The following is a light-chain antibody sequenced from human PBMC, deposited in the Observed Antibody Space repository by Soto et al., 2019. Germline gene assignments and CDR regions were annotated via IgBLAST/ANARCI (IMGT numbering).Light chain of an antibody. J-gene: IGKJ1*01. V-gene: IGKV1-5*03. CDR1: QSISSW. CDR3: QEYDTYSRT. CDR2: KAS. Sequence: DIQMTQSPSTLSASLGDRVTITCRASQSISSWLAWYQQKPGKAPKLLIYKASSLQSGVPSRFSGSGSGTELTLTTSSLQPDDFATYYCQEYDTYSRTFGQGTKV.